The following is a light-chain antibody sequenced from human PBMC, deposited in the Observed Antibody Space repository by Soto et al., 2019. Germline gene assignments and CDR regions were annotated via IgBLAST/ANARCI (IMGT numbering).Light chain of an antibody. J-gene: IGKJ1*01. CDR1: QVIKND. V-gene: IGKV1-17*01. CDR3: QHYNSYSEA. CDR2: VAS. Sequence: IHMTQSPSSLSASVGERVTITCRASQVIKNDLSWYQQRPGRDPKLLIYVASNLQSGVPSRFSGSGSGTEFTLTISSLQPDDFATYYCQHYNSYSEAFGQRTKVDIK.